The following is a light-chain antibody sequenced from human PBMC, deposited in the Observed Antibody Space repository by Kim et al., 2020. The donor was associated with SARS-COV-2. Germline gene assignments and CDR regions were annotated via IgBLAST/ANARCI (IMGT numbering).Light chain of an antibody. CDR3: HSYDNINHM. Sequence: NFMLTQPHSMSESPGKTITISCTRSPGSIARNFVQWYQQRPGGSPTTVIYENNKRPSGVPHRFSGSIDSSSNSASLTVSGLRSEDEADYYCHSYDNINHMFGGGTKLTVL. CDR2: ENN. J-gene: IGLJ3*02. V-gene: IGLV6-57*01. CDR1: PGSIARNF.